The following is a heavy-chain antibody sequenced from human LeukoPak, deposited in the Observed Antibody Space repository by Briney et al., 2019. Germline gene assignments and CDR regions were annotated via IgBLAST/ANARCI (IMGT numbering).Heavy chain of an antibody. CDR3: ARGLVGLTPHAGVFQI. J-gene: IGHJ3*02. CDR1: GGSFSGYY. V-gene: IGHV4-59*01. Sequence: SETLSLTCAVYGGSFSGYYWSWIRQPPGKGLEWIAYIYSNGNTNSNPSLKSRVTIAVDTSQSQFSLKLSSVTAADTAVYYCARGLVGLTPHAGVFQIWGQGTKVTVSS. CDR2: IYSNGNT. D-gene: IGHD1-26*01.